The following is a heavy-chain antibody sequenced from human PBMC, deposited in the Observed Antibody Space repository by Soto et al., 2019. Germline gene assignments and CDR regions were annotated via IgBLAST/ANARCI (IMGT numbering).Heavy chain of an antibody. CDR1: GYTFTSYG. J-gene: IGHJ6*03. CDR2: ISAYNGNT. D-gene: IGHD2-2*01. V-gene: IGHV1-18*01. Sequence: ASVTVSCKASGYTFTSYGISWVRQAPGQGLEWMGWISAYNGNTNYAQKLQGRVTMTTDTSTSTAYMELRSLRSDDTAVYYCARDPPLNIVVVPAARVPFVMEFWGKGTTVT. CDR3: ARDPPLNIVVVPAARVPFVMEF.